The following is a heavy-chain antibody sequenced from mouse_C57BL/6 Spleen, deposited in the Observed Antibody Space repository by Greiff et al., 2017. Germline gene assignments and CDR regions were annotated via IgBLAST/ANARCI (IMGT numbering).Heavy chain of an antibody. CDR1: GYTFTSYW. D-gene: IGHD2-4*01. V-gene: IGHV1-64*01. CDR3: ARDEIDYDYGRAWFGD. CDR2: IHPNSGST. J-gene: IGHJ3*01. Sequence: QVQLQQPGAELVKPGASVKLSCKASGYTFTSYWMHWVKQRPGQGLEWIGMIHPNSGSTNYNEKFKSKATLTVDKSSSTAYMQLSSLTSEDSAVYYCARDEIDYDYGRAWFGDWGQVTLVTVAA.